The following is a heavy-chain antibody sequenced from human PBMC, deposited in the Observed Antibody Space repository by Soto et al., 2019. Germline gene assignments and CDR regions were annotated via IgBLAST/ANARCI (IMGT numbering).Heavy chain of an antibody. CDR1: GGSISRGNYY. Sequence: SYTLSLTCTVSGGSISRGNYYWGWIRQPPGKGLEWIASIYYTVSTYYNPSLKSRVTMSVDTFENQFSLKLTSVTAADTAVYYCATLFTMIDNWGQGTPVTVSS. CDR3: ATLFTMIDN. D-gene: IGHD3-22*01. CDR2: IYYTVST. J-gene: IGHJ4*02. V-gene: IGHV4-39*01.